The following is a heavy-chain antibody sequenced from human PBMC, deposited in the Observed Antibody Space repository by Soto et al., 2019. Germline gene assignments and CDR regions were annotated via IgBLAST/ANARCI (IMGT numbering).Heavy chain of an antibody. D-gene: IGHD3-3*01. CDR1: GYSFTSYW. CDR2: IYPGDSDT. J-gene: IGHJ6*02. V-gene: IGHV5-51*01. CDR3: AIHLNIQPHTNEYYYYGMDV. Sequence: LGESLKISCKGSGYSFTSYWIGWVRQMPGKGLEWMGIIYPGDSDTRYSPSFQGQVTISADKSISTAYLQWSSLKASDTAMYYCAIHLNIQPHTNEYYYYGMDVWGQGTTVTVSS.